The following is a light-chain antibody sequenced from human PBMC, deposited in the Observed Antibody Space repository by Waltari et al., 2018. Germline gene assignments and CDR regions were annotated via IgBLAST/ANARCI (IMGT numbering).Light chain of an antibody. Sequence: IQMSQSPSSLSASVGDRVAITCRASQGISSYLNWYQQKPGKAPKLLIYYANSLASGVPSRFSGSGSGTEFTLTISSLQPEDFATYYCQQGNSYPYSFGQGTKVEIK. V-gene: IGKV1-13*02. CDR2: YAN. CDR3: QQGNSYPYS. CDR1: QGISSY. J-gene: IGKJ2*03.